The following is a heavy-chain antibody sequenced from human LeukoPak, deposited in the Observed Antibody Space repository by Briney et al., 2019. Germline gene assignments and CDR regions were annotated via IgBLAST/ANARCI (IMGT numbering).Heavy chain of an antibody. Sequence: SVKVSCKASGGTFSSYAISWVRQAPGQGLEWMGGIIPIFGTAKYAQKFQGRVTITTDESTSTAYMELSSLRSEDTAVYYCARDRETGTQYYYYYYMDVWGKGTTVTVSS. CDR3: ARDRETGTQYYYYYYMDV. D-gene: IGHD1-7*01. CDR2: IIPIFGTA. CDR1: GGTFSSYA. V-gene: IGHV1-69*05. J-gene: IGHJ6*03.